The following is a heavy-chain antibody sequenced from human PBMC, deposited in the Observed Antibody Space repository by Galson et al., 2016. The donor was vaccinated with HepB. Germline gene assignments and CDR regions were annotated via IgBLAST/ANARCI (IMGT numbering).Heavy chain of an antibody. J-gene: IGHJ5*02. Sequence: SVKVSCKASGGTFSNYGISWLRQAPGQGLEWMGGFMPPFGTAKYAQRFQGRVTITADESTGTAYMELSSLRSEDTAVYYCARGGGFSEWLSAWGQGTVVTVSS. V-gene: IGHV1-69*13. CDR3: ARGGGFSEWLSA. CDR1: GGTFSNYG. CDR2: FMPPFGTA. D-gene: IGHD3-3*01.